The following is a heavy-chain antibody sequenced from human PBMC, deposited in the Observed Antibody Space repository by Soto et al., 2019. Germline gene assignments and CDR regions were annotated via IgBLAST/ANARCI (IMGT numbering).Heavy chain of an antibody. V-gene: IGHV1-46*01. CDR1: GYTFTSYY. CDR3: ARGGGAIAAAGDLFDY. D-gene: IGHD6-13*01. J-gene: IGHJ4*02. Sequence: ASVKVSCKASGYTFTSYYMHWVRQAPGQGLEWMGIINPSGGSTSYAQKFQGRVTMTRDTSTSTVYMELSSLRSEDTAVYYCARGGGAIAAAGDLFDYWGQGTLVTVSS. CDR2: INPSGGST.